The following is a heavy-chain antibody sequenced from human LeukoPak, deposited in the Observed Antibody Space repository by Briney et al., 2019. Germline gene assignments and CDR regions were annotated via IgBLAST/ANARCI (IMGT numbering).Heavy chain of an antibody. V-gene: IGHV3-33*01. CDR3: ARGDQLLLD. D-gene: IGHD2-2*01. Sequence: PGGSLRLSCAASGFTFSSYGMHWVRLAPGKGLEWVAVMWYDGSNKYYADSVKGRFTISRDNSKNTLYLQMNSLRVEDTAVYYCARGDQLLLDWGQGTLVTVSS. J-gene: IGHJ4*02. CDR1: GFTFSSYG. CDR2: MWYDGSNK.